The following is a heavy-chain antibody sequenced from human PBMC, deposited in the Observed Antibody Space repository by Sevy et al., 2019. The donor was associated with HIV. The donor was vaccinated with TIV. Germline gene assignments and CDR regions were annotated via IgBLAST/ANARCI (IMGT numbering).Heavy chain of an antibody. CDR3: ASSRTTSFGWD. Sequence: GGSLRLSCAASGFTFNNYWMSWVRQAPGKGLEWVANIRQDGSEKYYVESVKVRFTISRDNAKNSLFLQMNSLGAEDTAVYYCASSRTTSFGWDWGQGTLVTVSS. J-gene: IGHJ4*02. D-gene: IGHD1-26*01. CDR2: IRQDGSEK. CDR1: GFTFNNYW. V-gene: IGHV3-7*01.